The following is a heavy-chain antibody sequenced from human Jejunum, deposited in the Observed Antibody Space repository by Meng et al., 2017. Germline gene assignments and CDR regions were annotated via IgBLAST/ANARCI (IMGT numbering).Heavy chain of an antibody. CDR3: VRRRSGASSLFDL. Sequence: QVHLQQWGAGRLKSSETLSLTCAVYGGSLTGYYWSWIRQAPEKGLEYIGDIHFSGTTTYMPSLRSRLTLSVDTSNNHFSLKLNSVTAADTATYYCVRRRSGASSLFDLWGPGTLVTVSS. CDR2: IHFSGTT. CDR1: GGSLTGYY. D-gene: IGHD2-15*01. V-gene: IGHV4-34*01. J-gene: IGHJ5*02.